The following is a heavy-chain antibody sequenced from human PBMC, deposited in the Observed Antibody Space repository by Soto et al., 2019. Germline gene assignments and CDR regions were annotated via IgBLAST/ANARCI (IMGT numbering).Heavy chain of an antibody. CDR3: ASANVSVTIEIGFSV. D-gene: IGHD2-21*01. CDR1: GDTFSHYY. V-gene: IGHV1-46*01. Sequence: QVQLVQSGAEVKKPGASVKISCKTSGDTFSHYYMHWVRQAPGQGLEWMSIIYPSFHSPTYSQNFQGRLTVTSYASTLTVYMERSCLKSEDTAVYYCASANVSVTIEIGFSVWGQGTLVTVSS. J-gene: IGHJ3*01. CDR2: IYPSFHSP.